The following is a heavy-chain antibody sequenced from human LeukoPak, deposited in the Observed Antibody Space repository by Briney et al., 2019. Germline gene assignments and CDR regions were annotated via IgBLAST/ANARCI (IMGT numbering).Heavy chain of an antibody. J-gene: IGHJ6*02. V-gene: IGHV1-18*01. CDR3: ARGDSLYHYGMDV. Sequence: ASVKVSCKSSGYTFSNYGVTWVRQAPGQGLEWMGWISIYNGNTKYAQKFQGRITMTTDTSTSTVYMELRRLRFDDTAMYYCARGDSLYHYGMDVWGQGTSVTVSS. CDR1: GYTFSNYG. CDR2: ISIYNGNT. D-gene: IGHD3-16*02.